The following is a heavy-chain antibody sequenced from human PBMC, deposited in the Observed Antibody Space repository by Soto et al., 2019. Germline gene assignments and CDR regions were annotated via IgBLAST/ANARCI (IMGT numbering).Heavy chain of an antibody. CDR2: ISYDGSDK. D-gene: IGHD3-22*01. V-gene: IGHV3-30-3*01. J-gene: IGHJ4*02. Sequence: GGSLRLSCAASGFTFSSYAMHWVRQAPGKGLEWVALISYDGSDKDYADSVKGRFTISRDNSRNTLFLQMNSLRAEDTAVYYCARDYYKYYDSSGYYGSPAYWGQGTLVTVSS. CDR3: ARDYYKYYDSSGYYGSPAY. CDR1: GFTFSSYA.